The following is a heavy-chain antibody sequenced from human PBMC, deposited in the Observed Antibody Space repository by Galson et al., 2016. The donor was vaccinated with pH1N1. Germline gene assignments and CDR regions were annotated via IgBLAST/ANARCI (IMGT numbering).Heavy chain of an antibody. V-gene: IGHV6-1*01. CDR3: ARSEYYYDSSGYRHDTFDI. D-gene: IGHD3-22*01. Sequence: CAISGDSVSSNSAAWNWIRQSPSRGLEWLGRTCYRSKWYNDSGVSVKSRITINPDTSKNQFSLQLNSVTPEDTAVYYCARSEYYYDSSGYRHDTFDIWGQGTTVTVSS. CDR2: TCYRSKWYN. CDR1: GDSVSSNSAA. J-gene: IGHJ3*02.